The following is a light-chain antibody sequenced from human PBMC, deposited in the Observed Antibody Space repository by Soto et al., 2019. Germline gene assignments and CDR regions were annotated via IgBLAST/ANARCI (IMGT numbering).Light chain of an antibody. CDR1: QSLLHSNGYNY. CDR2: LGS. CDR3: MQALQTPRT. J-gene: IGKJ1*01. V-gene: IGKV2-28*01. Sequence: DIVMTQSPLSLPVTPGEPASISCRSSQSLLHSNGYNYLDWYLQKPGQSPQLLIYLGSNRASGVPTRFRGSGSGTDFTLKISRVEAEDVGVYYCMQALQTPRTFGQGTKVEIK.